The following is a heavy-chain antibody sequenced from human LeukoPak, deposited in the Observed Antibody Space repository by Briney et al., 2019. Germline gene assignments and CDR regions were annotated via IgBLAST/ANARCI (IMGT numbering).Heavy chain of an antibody. Sequence: ASVKVSCKASGYTFTSYAMHWVRQAPGQRLEWMGWINAGNGNTKYSQKFQGRVTITRDTSASTAYMELSSLRSEDTAVYYCARDRVQLERSPPYDYWGQGTLVTVSS. V-gene: IGHV1-3*01. J-gene: IGHJ4*02. D-gene: IGHD1-1*01. CDR3: ARDRVQLERSPPYDY. CDR2: INAGNGNT. CDR1: GYTFTSYA.